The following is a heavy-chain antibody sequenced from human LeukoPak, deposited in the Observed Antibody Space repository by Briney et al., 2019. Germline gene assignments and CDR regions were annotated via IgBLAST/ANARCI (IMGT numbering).Heavy chain of an antibody. Sequence: SETLSPTCTVSGYSISSGYYWGWIRQPPGKGLEWIGSIYHSGSTYYNPSLKSRVTISVDTSKDQFSLKLSSVTAADTAVYYCAKWHDSSGYWSEAIYKNAFDIWGQGTMVTVSS. V-gene: IGHV4-38-2*02. CDR3: AKWHDSSGYWSEAIYKNAFDI. CDR1: GYSISSGYY. J-gene: IGHJ3*02. D-gene: IGHD3-22*01. CDR2: IYHSGST.